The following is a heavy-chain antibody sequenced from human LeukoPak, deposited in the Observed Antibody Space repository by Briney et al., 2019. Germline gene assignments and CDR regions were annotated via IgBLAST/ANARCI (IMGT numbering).Heavy chain of an antibody. CDR2: IYYTGST. CDR1: GGAITNYY. J-gene: IGHJ4*02. D-gene: IGHD3-16*01. V-gene: IGHV4-59*01. Sequence: SETLSLTCGVSGGAITNYYWNWIRQAPGKGLEWLGYIYYTGSTTYNPSVKSRITISLDTSKKQISLKLRSVTAADTAVYYCVRRGSWGEPRPFDYWGQGSLATVSS. CDR3: VRRGSWGEPRPFDY.